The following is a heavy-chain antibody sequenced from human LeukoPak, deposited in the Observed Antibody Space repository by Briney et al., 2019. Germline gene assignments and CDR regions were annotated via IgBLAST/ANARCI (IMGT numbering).Heavy chain of an antibody. CDR1: VYTFTSYY. Sequence: ASVNVSCKSSVYTFTSYYMHGVRQAPGQGREWVGISNPSGGMTSYAQKFQGRATMTRDTSTSTVYMELSSLRSEDTAVYYCARGVKDADLKEELDYWGEGTLFTASS. V-gene: IGHV1-46*03. J-gene: IGHJ4*02. CDR3: ARGVKDADLKEELDY. D-gene: IGHD4-17*01. CDR2: SNPSGGMT.